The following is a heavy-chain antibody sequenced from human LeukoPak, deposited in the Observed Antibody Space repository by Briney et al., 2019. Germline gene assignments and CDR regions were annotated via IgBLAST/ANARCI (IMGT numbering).Heavy chain of an antibody. CDR1: GGSISSYY. D-gene: IGHD3-10*01. CDR2: IYTSGST. V-gene: IGHV4-4*07. Sequence: SETLSLTCTVSGGSISSYYWSWIRQPAGKGLEWIGRIYTSGSTNYNPSLKSRVTMSVDTSKNQFSLKLSSVTAADTAVYYCARANPTLLWFGELSPPYMDVWGKGTTVTISS. J-gene: IGHJ6*03. CDR3: ARANPTLLWFGELSPPYMDV.